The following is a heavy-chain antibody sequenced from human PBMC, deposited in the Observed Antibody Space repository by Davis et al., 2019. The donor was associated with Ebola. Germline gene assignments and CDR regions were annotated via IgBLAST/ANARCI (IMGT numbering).Heavy chain of an antibody. Sequence: GGSLRLSCAASGFTFSTYAMSWVRQAPGKGLEWVANIKQDGSEKYYVDSVKGRFTISRDNAKNSLYLQMNSLRAEDTAVYYCAREIKGIAAAGSWGQGTTVTVSS. V-gene: IGHV3-7*03. J-gene: IGHJ6*02. CDR3: AREIKGIAAAGS. D-gene: IGHD6-13*01. CDR2: IKQDGSEK. CDR1: GFTFSTYA.